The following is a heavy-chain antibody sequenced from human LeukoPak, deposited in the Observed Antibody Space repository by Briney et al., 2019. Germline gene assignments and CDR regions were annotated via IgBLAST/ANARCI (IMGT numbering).Heavy chain of an antibody. Sequence: SETLSLTCAVSGYSISIAYFWGWIRQPPGKGLEWIGRIFRGGSTSYNPSLNSRLTMSMDTPKNQFSLQLTSVTAADTAVYYCARYDSRGSGSTQLEYWGQGILVTISS. CDR2: IFRGGST. CDR1: GYSISIAYF. J-gene: IGHJ4*02. V-gene: IGHV4-38-2*01. D-gene: IGHD3-3*01. CDR3: ARYDSRGSGSTQLEY.